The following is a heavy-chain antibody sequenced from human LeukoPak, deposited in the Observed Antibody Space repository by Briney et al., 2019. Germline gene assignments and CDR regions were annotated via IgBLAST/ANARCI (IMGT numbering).Heavy chain of an antibody. CDR3: ARDSNTAMALGAFDI. V-gene: IGHV4-39*07. CDR2: IYYSVST. J-gene: IGHJ3*02. CDR1: GGSITSDTYY. Sequence: PSETLSLTCTVSGGSITSDTYYWGWIRQPPGKGLEWIGSIYYSVSTFYNPSLKSRVTISVDTSKNQFSLKLSSVTAADTAVYYCARDSNTAMALGAFDIWGQGTMVTVSS. D-gene: IGHD5-18*01.